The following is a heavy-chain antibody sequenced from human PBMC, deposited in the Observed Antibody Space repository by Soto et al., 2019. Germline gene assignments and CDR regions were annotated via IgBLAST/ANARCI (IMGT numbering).Heavy chain of an antibody. CDR3: ARVGVLRFLEWLYQYYFDY. J-gene: IGHJ4*02. Sequence: GGSLRLSCAASGFTFSDYYMSWIRQAPGKGLEWVSYISSSGSTIYYADSVKGRFTISRDNAKNSLYLQMNSLRAEDTAVYYCARVGVLRFLEWLYQYYFDYWGQGTLVTVSS. V-gene: IGHV3-11*04. CDR2: ISSSGSTI. CDR1: GFTFSDYY. D-gene: IGHD3-3*01.